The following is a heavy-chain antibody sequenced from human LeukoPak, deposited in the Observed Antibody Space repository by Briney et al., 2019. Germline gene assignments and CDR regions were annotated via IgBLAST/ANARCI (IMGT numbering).Heavy chain of an antibody. J-gene: IGHJ2*01. CDR2: LSTSGSST. CDR1: GFTFTSYA. V-gene: IGHV3-23*01. CDR3: AKSIVVVVAVWYFDL. D-gene: IGHD2-15*01. Sequence: SGGSLRLTCVASGFTFTSYAMGWVRQAPGKGLEWVSSLSTSGSSTYYADSVKGRFTISRDTSKNTLYLQMNSLRAEDTAVYYCAKSIVVVVAVWYFDLWGRGALVTVSS.